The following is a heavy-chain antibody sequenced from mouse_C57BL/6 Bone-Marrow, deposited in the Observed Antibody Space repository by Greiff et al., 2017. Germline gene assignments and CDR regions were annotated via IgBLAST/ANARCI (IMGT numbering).Heavy chain of an antibody. CDR1: GFTFTSYW. CDR3: ARGTTVDWSFDV. V-gene: IGHV1-69*01. D-gene: IGHD1-1*01. CDR2: IDPSDSYT. Sequence: QVQLKQPGAELVMPGASVKLSCKASGFTFTSYWMYWVQQTPGQGLEWIGEIDPSDSYTNYNQKFKGKFTLSVDKSTSTVYMQLSSLTSEDTAVYYSARGTTVDWSFDVWGTGTTVTVSS. J-gene: IGHJ1*03.